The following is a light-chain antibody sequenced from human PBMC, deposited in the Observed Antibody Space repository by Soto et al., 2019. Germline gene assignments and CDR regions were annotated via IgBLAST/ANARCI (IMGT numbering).Light chain of an antibody. Sequence: DIQLTQSPSFLSASVGDRVTITCRASQGISSYLAWYQQKPGKAPKLLIYAASTLQRGAPSRFSGGRSGTEFTLTISSLQPEDFATYFCQQLISYPVTFGGGTKVEIK. CDR1: QGISSY. J-gene: IGKJ4*01. CDR3: QQLISYPVT. CDR2: AAS. V-gene: IGKV1-9*01.